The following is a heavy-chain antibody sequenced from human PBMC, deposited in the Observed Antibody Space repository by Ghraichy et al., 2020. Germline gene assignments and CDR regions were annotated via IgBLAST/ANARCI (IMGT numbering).Heavy chain of an antibody. CDR3: ALFGSTTYKYGMDV. J-gene: IGHJ6*02. D-gene: IGHD3-3*01. CDR1: GASISSYY. Sequence: SETLSLTCTVSGASISSYYWSWIRQPPGKGLEWIGYIYYSGSTNYNPSLKSRVTISVDTSKNQFSLKLSSVTAADTAVYYCALFGSTTYKYGMDVWGQGTTVTVSS. V-gene: IGHV4-59*01. CDR2: IYYSGST.